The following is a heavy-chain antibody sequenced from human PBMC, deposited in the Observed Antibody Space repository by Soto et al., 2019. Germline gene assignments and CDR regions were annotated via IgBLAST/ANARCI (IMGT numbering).Heavy chain of an antibody. V-gene: IGHV1-8*01. D-gene: IGHD4-17*01. Sequence: QVQLVQSGAEVKKPGASVKVSCKASGYTFTSYDITWGGRAPGQGLEWMGWMNPNSGNTGYAQKFQGRVTMTRNTSISTAYMELSSLRSEDTAVYYCARTLYGDNVDYWGQGTLVTVSS. CDR2: MNPNSGNT. J-gene: IGHJ4*02. CDR3: ARTLYGDNVDY. CDR1: GYTFTSYD.